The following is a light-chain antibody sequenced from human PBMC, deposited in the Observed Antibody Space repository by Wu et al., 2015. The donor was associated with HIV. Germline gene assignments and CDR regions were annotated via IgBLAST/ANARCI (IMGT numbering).Light chain of an antibody. V-gene: IGKV1-39*01. J-gene: IGKJ2*03. CDR2: AAS. Sequence: DIQMTQSPSSLSASVGDRVTITCRASQSISSYLNWYQQKPGKAPKLLIYAASSLQSGVPSRFSGSGSGTDFTLTISSLQPEDFATYYCQQSYSTPYSFAEGTKLGIK. CDR3: QQSYSTPYS. CDR1: QSISSY.